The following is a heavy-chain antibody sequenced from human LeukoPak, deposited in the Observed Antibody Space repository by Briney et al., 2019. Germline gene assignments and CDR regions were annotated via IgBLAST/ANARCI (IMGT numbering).Heavy chain of an antibody. D-gene: IGHD1-26*01. CDR2: ISHSGTT. J-gene: IGHJ4*02. CDR1: GYSISSGYS. Sequence: SETLSLTCSVSGYSISSGYSWGWIWQPPGKGLEWIGSISHSGTTYYNPSLKSRVTISVDTSKNQFPLKLRSVTAADTAVYYCAKEDGSADYFDYWGQGTLVTVSS. V-gene: IGHV4-38-2*02. CDR3: AKEDGSADYFDY.